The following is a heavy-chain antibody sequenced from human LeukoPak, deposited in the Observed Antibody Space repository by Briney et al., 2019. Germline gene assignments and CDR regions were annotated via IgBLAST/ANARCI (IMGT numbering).Heavy chain of an antibody. J-gene: IGHJ4*02. Sequence: GESLRLSCAASGFTFSTYWMSWVRQTPGKGLEWVANIKQDGSEKYYVDSVKGRFTISRDNAKNSLYLQMNSLRAEDTAVYYCASHPTPGIAAAGTFNYWGQGTLVTVSS. V-gene: IGHV3-7*03. CDR3: ASHPTPGIAAAGTFNY. D-gene: IGHD6-13*01. CDR2: IKQDGSEK. CDR1: GFTFSTYW.